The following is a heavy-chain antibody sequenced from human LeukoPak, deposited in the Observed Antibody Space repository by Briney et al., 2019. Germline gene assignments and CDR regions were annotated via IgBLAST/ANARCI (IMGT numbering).Heavy chain of an antibody. CDR1: GFTVSSYA. CDR3: ARETGSAVGSTDFDY. Sequence: PGGSLRLSCAASGFTVSSYAMSWVRQPPGKGLEWVSLISGNGGSTYYADSVKGRFTISRDNSKNTVYLQMNSLRAEDTAVFYCARETGSAVGSTDFDYWGQGALVTVSS. J-gene: IGHJ4*02. CDR2: ISGNGGST. D-gene: IGHD5/OR15-5a*01. V-gene: IGHV3-23*01.